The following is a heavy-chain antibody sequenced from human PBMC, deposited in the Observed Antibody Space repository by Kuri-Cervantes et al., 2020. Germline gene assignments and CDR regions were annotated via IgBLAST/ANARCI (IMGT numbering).Heavy chain of an antibody. D-gene: IGHD3-3*01. CDR2: ISWNSGSI. V-gene: IGHV3-9*01. CDR1: GFTFDEYA. CDR3: AKDWKTSGFLEWHERNYYYYYGMDV. Sequence: SLKISCAASGFTFDEYAMHWVRQAPGKGLEWVSGISWNSGSIGYADSVKGRFTISRDNAKNSLYLQMNSLRAEDTALYYCAKDWKTSGFLEWHERNYYYYYGMDVWGQGTTVTVSS. J-gene: IGHJ6*02.